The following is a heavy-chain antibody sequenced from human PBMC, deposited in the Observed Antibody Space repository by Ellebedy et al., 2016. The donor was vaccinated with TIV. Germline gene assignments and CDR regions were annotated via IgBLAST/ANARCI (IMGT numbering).Heavy chain of an antibody. D-gene: IGHD6-19*01. CDR3: ARYIVGEQWRCDAFDI. CDR2: IIPIFGTA. CDR1: GGTFSSYA. J-gene: IGHJ3*02. V-gene: IGHV1-69*13. Sequence: AASVKVSCKASGGTFSSYAISWVRQAPGQGLEWMGGIIPIFGTANYAQKFQGRVTITADESTSTAYMELRSLRSDDTAVYYCARYIVGEQWRCDAFDIWGQGTMVTVSS.